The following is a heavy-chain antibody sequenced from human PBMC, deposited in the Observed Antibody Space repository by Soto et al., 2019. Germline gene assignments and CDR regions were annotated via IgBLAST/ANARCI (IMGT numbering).Heavy chain of an antibody. D-gene: IGHD1-26*01. CDR2: IRNKANSYTT. V-gene: IGHV3-72*01. Sequence: EVQLVESGGGLVQPGGSQRLSCAASGFTFSDHYMDWVRQAPGKGLEWVGRIRNKANSYTTDDAASVKCRFTISRDDSKDSLYLQMNSLKTEDTAIYYCARDSGKGAYFDYWGHGTLATVSS. CDR3: ARDSGKGAYFDY. CDR1: GFTFSDHY. J-gene: IGHJ4*01.